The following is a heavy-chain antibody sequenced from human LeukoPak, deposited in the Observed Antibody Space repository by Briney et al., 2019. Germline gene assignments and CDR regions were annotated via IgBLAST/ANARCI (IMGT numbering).Heavy chain of an antibody. D-gene: IGHD2-21*02. CDR2: IYPGDSDT. Sequence: GESLRISCKGSGYSFTSYWIGWVRQMPGKGLEWMGIIYPGDSDTRYSPSFQGQVTISADKSISTAYLQWSSLKASDTAMYYCARPSYCRGGDCYRFDYWGQGTLVTVSS. V-gene: IGHV5-51*01. J-gene: IGHJ4*02. CDR3: ARPSYCRGGDCYRFDY. CDR1: GYSFTSYW.